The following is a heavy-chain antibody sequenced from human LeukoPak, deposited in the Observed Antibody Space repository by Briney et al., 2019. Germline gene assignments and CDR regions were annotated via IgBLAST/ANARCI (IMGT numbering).Heavy chain of an antibody. D-gene: IGHD1-20*01. CDR2: IYTSGST. CDR1: GGSISSGSYY. J-gene: IGHJ4*02. V-gene: IGHV4-61*02. CDR3: AREGPLTGWGFDY. Sequence: SETLSLTCTVSGGSISSGSYYWSWIRQPAGKGLEWIGRIYTSGSTNYNPSLKSRVTISVDTSKNQFSLKLSSVTAADTAVYYCAREGPLTGWGFDYWGQGTLVTVSS.